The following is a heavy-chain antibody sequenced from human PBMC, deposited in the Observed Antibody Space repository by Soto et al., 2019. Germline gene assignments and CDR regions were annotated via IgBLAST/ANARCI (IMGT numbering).Heavy chain of an antibody. Sequence: HPGGSLRLSCAASGFTFSSYGMHWVRQAPGKGLEWVAVISYDGSNKYYADSVKGRFTISRDNSKNTLYLQMNSLRAEDTAVYYCAKDLLKLELAWSPHDYWGQGTLVTVSS. CDR3: AKDLLKLELAWSPHDY. D-gene: IGHD1-7*01. CDR2: ISYDGSNK. J-gene: IGHJ4*02. V-gene: IGHV3-30*18. CDR1: GFTFSSYG.